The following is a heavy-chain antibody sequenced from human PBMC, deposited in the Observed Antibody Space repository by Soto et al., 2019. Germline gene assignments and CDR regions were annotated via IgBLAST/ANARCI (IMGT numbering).Heavy chain of an antibody. CDR1: GFTFDDYA. Sequence: SLRLSCAASGFTFDDYAMHWVRQAPGQGLEWVSGITWNSGTKGYADSVKGRFTISRDNAKNSLYLQMNSLRAEDTALYYCAKGRVGSTIGYYFDYWGQGTLVTVSS. CDR3: AKGRVGSTIGYYFDY. D-gene: IGHD1-26*01. CDR2: ITWNSGTK. V-gene: IGHV3-9*01. J-gene: IGHJ4*02.